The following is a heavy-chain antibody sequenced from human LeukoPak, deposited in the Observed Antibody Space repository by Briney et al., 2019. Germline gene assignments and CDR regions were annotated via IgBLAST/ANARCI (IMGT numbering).Heavy chain of an antibody. V-gene: IGHV3-23*01. CDR1: GFAFSSYA. D-gene: IGHD6-13*01. Sequence: GGSLRLSCAASGFAFSSYAMTWVRQAPGKGLVWVSLINNSGGSTFYADSVKGRFTISRDNSKNTLYLQMNGLRGEDTAVYYCAREDSSSWLDYWGQGTLVTVSS. CDR2: INNSGGST. J-gene: IGHJ4*02. CDR3: AREDSSSWLDY.